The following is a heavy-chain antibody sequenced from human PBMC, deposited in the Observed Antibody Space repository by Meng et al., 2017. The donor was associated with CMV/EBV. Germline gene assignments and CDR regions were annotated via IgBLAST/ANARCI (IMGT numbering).Heavy chain of an antibody. CDR3: AGRYCSSTSCYTHGYGAFDI. CDR2: IIPILGIA. D-gene: IGHD2-2*02. V-gene: IGHV1-69*10. J-gene: IGHJ3*02. Sequence: SVKVSSKASGGTFSSYAISWVRQAPGQGLEWMGGIIPILGIANYAQKFQGRVTITADKSTSTAYMELSSLRSEDTAVYYCAGRYCSSTSCYTHGYGAFDIWGQGTMVTVSS. CDR1: GGTFSSYA.